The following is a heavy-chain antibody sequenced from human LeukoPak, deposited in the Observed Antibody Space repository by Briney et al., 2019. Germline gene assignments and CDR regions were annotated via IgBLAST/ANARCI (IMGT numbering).Heavy chain of an antibody. CDR2: INHSGST. CDR1: GGSFRGYY. CDR3: ARGYGGNSLFDY. Sequence: PSETLSLTCAVYGGSFRGYYWSWIRQPPGKGLEWIGEINHSGSTNYNPSLKSRVTISVDTSKNQFSLKLSSVTAADTAVYYCARGYGGNSLFDYWGQGTLVTVSS. J-gene: IGHJ4*02. V-gene: IGHV4-34*01. D-gene: IGHD4-23*01.